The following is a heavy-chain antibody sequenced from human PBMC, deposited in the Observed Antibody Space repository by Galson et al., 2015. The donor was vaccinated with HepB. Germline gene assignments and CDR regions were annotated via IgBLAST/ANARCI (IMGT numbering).Heavy chain of an antibody. CDR3: ARGGQGRYCSSTSCYQRGVDYFDY. D-gene: IGHD2-2*01. CDR1: GGTFSSYA. CDR2: IIPIFGTA. V-gene: IGHV1-69*13. Sequence: SVKVSCKASGGTFSSYAISWVRQAPGQGLEWMGGIIPIFGTANYAQKFQGRVTITADESTSTAYMELSSLRSEDTAVYYCARGGQGRYCSSTSCYQRGVDYFDYWGQGTLVTVSS. J-gene: IGHJ4*02.